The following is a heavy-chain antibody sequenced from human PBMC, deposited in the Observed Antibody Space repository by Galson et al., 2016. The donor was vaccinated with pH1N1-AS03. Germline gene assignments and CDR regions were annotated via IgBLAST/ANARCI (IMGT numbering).Heavy chain of an antibody. CDR3: EGSDF. V-gene: IGHV3-23*01. CDR2: INGADSGT. CDR1: GFTFSSYD. Sequence: SLRLSCAASGFTFSSYDMSWARQAPGKGLEWVSTINGADSGTFYAESVKGRFTISRDNPKATLYLQMSRLRADDTAVYYCEGSDFWGHGTLVTVSS. J-gene: IGHJ5*01.